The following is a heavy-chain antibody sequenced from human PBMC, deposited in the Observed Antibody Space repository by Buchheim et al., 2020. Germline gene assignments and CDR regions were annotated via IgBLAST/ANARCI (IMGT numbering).Heavy chain of an antibody. J-gene: IGHJ6*02. Sequence: QVQLVQSGAEVKKPGASVKVSCKASGYTFTSYDINWVRQATGQGLEWMGWMNPNSGNTGYAQKFQGRVTMTRNTSISTAYMELSSLRSEDTAVYYCARVATDLIAAAGTGDYYYYGMDVWGQGTT. CDR1: GYTFTSYD. V-gene: IGHV1-8*01. CDR3: ARVATDLIAAAGTGDYYYYGMDV. CDR2: MNPNSGNT. D-gene: IGHD6-13*01.